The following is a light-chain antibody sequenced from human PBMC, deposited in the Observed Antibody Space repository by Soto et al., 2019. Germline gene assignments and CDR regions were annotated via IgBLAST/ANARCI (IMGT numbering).Light chain of an antibody. CDR2: KAS. CDR3: QQYNSYPT. J-gene: IGKJ1*01. V-gene: IGKV1-5*03. CDR1: QSIGSW. Sequence: DIQMTQSPSTLSASVGDRVTITCRASQSIGSWLAWYQQKPGKAPKLLIYKASSLESGVPSRFSGSGSGTDFTLTISSLQPDDFATYYCQQYNSYPTFGQGTKVEIK.